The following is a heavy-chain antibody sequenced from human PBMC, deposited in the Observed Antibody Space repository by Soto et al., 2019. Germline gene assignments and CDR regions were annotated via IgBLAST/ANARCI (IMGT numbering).Heavy chain of an antibody. V-gene: IGHV4-4*02. Sequence: NPSETLSLTCAVSGGSISSSNWGSWVRQPPGRGLEWIGEIYHSGSTNYNPSLKSRVTISVDKSKNQFSLKLSSVTAADTAVYYCARVREGLRWKYYYGMDVSGRGPTVTVSS. CDR2: IYHSGST. CDR3: ARVREGLRWKYYYGMDV. CDR1: GGSISSSNW. J-gene: IGHJ6*02. D-gene: IGHD4-17*01.